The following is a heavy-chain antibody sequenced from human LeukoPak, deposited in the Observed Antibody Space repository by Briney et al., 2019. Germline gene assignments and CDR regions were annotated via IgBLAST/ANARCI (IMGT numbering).Heavy chain of an antibody. J-gene: IGHJ4*02. CDR2: IYISGST. D-gene: IGHD3-10*01. Sequence: SETLSLTCTVSGGSISSGNYYWSWIRQPAGKGLEWIGRIYISGSTNYNPSLKSRVTISVDTSKNQFSLKLSSVTAADTAVYYCARGRLVRGVINHWGQGTLVTVSS. V-gene: IGHV4-61*02. CDR3: ARGRLVRGVINH. CDR1: GGSISSGNYY.